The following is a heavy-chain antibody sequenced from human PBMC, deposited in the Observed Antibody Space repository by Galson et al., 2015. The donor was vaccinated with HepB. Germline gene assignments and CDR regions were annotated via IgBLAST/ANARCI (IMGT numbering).Heavy chain of an antibody. CDR2: IIPTFGAA. V-gene: IGHV1-69*13. CDR1: GGILTTHA. D-gene: IGHD2-2*01. CDR3: ATLGSCNNTDCREGWSYYYYMDV. Sequence: SVKVSCKASGGILTTHAISWVRQAPGQGLEWRGGIIPTFGAARYAEKFQGRVTITADESTSTAYMDLASLRSEDTAMYYCATLGSCNNTDCREGWSYYYYMDVWGKGTTVTVSS. J-gene: IGHJ6*03.